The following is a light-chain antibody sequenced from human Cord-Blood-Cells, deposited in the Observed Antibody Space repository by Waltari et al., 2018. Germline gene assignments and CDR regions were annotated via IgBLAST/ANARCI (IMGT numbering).Light chain of an antibody. CDR2: AAS. Sequence: DMQMTQPPSSLSASVGDRVTITCRASQSISSYLNWYQQKPGKAPKLLIYAASTLQSGVPSRFSGSGSGTDFTLTISSLQPEDFATYYCQQSYSNPYTFGQGTKVEIK. J-gene: IGKJ2*01. CDR1: QSISSY. CDR3: QQSYSNPYT. V-gene: IGKV1-39*01.